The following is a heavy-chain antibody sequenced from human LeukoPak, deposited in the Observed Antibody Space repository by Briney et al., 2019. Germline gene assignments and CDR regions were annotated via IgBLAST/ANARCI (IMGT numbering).Heavy chain of an antibody. J-gene: IGHJ4*02. V-gene: IGHV3-53*01. Sequence: GGSLRLSCAASGFTIDSNYLSWVRQAPGKGLEWVSTIYTGGNTYYAASVKGRFTISRDFSKNTVFLHMNSLRAEDTAMYYCARGDDSGYYDYFDYWGQGALVTVSS. CDR2: IYTGGNT. CDR1: GFTIDSNY. CDR3: ARGDDSGYYDYFDY. D-gene: IGHD3-22*01.